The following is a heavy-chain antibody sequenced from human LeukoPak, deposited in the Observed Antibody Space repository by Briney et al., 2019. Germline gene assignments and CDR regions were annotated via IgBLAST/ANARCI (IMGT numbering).Heavy chain of an antibody. Sequence: GGSLRLSCAASGFTFSSYEMNWVRQAPGKGLEWVSYISSSGSTIYYADSVKGRFTISRDNAKNSLYLQMDSLRAEDTAVYYCAREESRGFAMLFWGQGTLVTVSS. CDR3: AREESRGFAMLF. D-gene: IGHD3-10*01. V-gene: IGHV3-48*03. CDR1: GFTFSSYE. CDR2: ISSSGSTI. J-gene: IGHJ4*02.